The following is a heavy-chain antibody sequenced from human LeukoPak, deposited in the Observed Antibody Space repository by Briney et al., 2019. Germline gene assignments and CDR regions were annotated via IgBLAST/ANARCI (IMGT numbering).Heavy chain of an antibody. V-gene: IGHV3-30*02. J-gene: IGHJ4*02. CDR1: GFTFSSYG. CDR3: AKSSSRLDTSSFEY. CDR2: IQYDGSNK. D-gene: IGHD5-18*01. Sequence: AGSLRLSCAASGFTFSSYGIHWVRQAPGKGLEWVTFIQYDGSNKYADSVKGRFTISRDNSKNVLYLQMNSLRAEDTALYYCAKSSSRLDTSSFEYWGQGTLVTVSS.